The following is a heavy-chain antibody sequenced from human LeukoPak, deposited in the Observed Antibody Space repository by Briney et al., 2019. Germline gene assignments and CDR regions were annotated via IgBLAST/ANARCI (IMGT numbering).Heavy chain of an antibody. D-gene: IGHD3-10*01. V-gene: IGHV1-3*01. CDR1: GYTFTSYA. CDR2: INAGNGNT. J-gene: IGHJ5*02. Sequence: GASVKVSCKASGYTFTSYAMHWVRQAPGQRLEWMGWINAGNGNTKYSQKFQGRVTITRDTSASTAYMELSSLRSEDTAVYYCARIGTTMVRGVMNWFDPWGQGTLVTVSS. CDR3: ARIGTTMVRGVMNWFDP.